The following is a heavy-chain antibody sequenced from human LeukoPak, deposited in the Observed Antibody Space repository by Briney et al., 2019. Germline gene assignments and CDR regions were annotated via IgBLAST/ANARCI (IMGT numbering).Heavy chain of an antibody. V-gene: IGHV4-39*01. D-gene: IGHD6-6*01. J-gene: IGHJ5*02. CDR1: GGSISSSSYY. CDR3: ARHIRYYSTSSGDWFDP. Sequence: TSETLSLTCTVSGGSISSSSYYWGWIRQPPGKGLEWIGSIYYSGSTYYNPSLKSRVTISVDTSKYQFSLKLSSVTAADTAVYYCARHIRYYSTSSGDWFDPWGQGTLVTVSS. CDR2: IYYSGST.